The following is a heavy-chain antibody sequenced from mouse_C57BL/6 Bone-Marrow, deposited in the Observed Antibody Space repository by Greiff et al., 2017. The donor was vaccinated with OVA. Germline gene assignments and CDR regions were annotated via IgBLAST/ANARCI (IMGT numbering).Heavy chain of an antibody. V-gene: IGHV1-82*01. CDR3: AREAAQATFDY. CDR2: IYPGDGDT. D-gene: IGHD3-2*02. CDR1: GYAFSSSW. Sequence: QVQLQQSGPELVKPGASVTIPCKASGYAFSSSWMNWVKQRPGKGLEWIGRIYPGDGDTNYNGKFKGKATLTADKSSSTAYMQLSSLTSEDSAVYFCAREAAQATFDYWGQGTTLTVSS. J-gene: IGHJ2*01.